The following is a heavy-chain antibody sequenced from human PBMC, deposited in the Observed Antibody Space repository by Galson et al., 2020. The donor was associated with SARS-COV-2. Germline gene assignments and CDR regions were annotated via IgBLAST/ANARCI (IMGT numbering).Heavy chain of an antibody. V-gene: IGHV3-21*01. CDR2: ITSSSGYI. D-gene: IGHD3-22*01. Sequence: GGSLRLSCAASGFTFSNYGMNWVRQAPGKGLEWVSSITSSSGYIYYADSVKGRFTISRDNAKNSLYLQMNSLRAEDTAVYYCARDRYYYDSSGPWGGMDVWGQGTTVTVSS. J-gene: IGHJ6*02. CDR1: GFTFSNYG. CDR3: ARDRYYYDSSGPWGGMDV.